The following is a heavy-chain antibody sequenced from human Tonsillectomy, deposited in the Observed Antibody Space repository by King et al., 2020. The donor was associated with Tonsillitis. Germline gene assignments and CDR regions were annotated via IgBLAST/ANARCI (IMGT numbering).Heavy chain of an antibody. Sequence: VQLVESGAEVKKPGASVKVSCKASGYTFTSYYMHWVRQAPGQGLEWMGIINPSGGSTSYAQKFQGRVTMTRDTSTSTVYMELSSLRSEDTAVYYCARGGDGYSYYYYYGMDVWGQGTTVTVSS. V-gene: IGHV1-46*01. CDR1: GYTFTSYY. D-gene: IGHD5-24*01. CDR3: ARGGDGYSYYYYYGMDV. J-gene: IGHJ6*02. CDR2: INPSGGST.